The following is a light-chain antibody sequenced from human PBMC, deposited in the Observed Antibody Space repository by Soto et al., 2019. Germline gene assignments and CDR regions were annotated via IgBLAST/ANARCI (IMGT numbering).Light chain of an antibody. CDR3: HQYNSYPRT. Sequence: DIQMTQSPSTLSGSVGDRVTITCRASQTISSWLAWYQQKPGKAPKLLIYKASTLKSGVPSRFSGSGSGTEFTLTISSLQPDDSATYYCHQYNSYPRTFGQGTKVDI. CDR2: KAS. J-gene: IGKJ1*01. CDR1: QTISSW. V-gene: IGKV1-5*03.